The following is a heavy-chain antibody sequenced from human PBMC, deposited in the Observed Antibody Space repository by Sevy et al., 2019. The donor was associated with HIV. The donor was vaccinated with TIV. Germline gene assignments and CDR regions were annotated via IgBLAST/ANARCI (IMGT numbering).Heavy chain of an antibody. J-gene: IGHJ4*02. CDR3: ARSQYYYDRAGPPGYYFDY. Sequence: ASVKVSCNTSGYSFTAYSIHWVRQAPGQGLEWMGWINPNSGGANYAQKFQDRVTLTRDTSINTAYMVLSSLRSDDTALYYCARSQYYYDRAGPPGYYFDYWAQGTLVTVSS. CDR2: INPNSGGA. D-gene: IGHD3-22*01. CDR1: GYSFTAYS. V-gene: IGHV1-2*02.